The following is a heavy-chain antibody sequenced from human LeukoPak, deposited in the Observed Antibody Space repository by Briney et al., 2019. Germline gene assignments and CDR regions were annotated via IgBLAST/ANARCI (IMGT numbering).Heavy chain of an antibody. CDR1: GFTFSSYA. CDR3: ARARSTRLLGWYYFDY. J-gene: IGHJ4*02. V-gene: IGHV3-23*01. D-gene: IGHD2-2*01. CDR2: ISGSGGST. Sequence: PGGSLSLSCAASGFTFSSYAMSWVRQAPGKGLEWVSAISGSGGSTYYADSVKGRFTISRDNSKNTLYLQMNSVRAEDTAVYYCARARSTRLLGWYYFDYWARGPLVTVSS.